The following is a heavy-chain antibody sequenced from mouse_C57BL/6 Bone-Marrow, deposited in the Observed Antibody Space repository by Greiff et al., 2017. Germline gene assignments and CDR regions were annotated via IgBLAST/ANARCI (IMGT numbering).Heavy chain of an antibody. Sequence: VQLQQPGAELVRPGASVTLSCTASGFNIKDDYMHWVKQRPEQGLEWIGWIDPENGDTEYASKFQGKATITADTSSNTAYLQLSSLTSEDTAVYYCTTGIYDGYYEDSWGQGTTLTVSS. J-gene: IGHJ2*01. CDR1: GFNIKDDY. CDR3: TTGIYDGYYEDS. D-gene: IGHD2-3*01. V-gene: IGHV14-4*01. CDR2: IDPENGDT.